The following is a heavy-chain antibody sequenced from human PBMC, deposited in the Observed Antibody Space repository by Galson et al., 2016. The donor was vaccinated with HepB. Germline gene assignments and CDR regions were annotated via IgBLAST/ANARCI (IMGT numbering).Heavy chain of an antibody. J-gene: IGHJ6*02. V-gene: IGHV1-69*13. D-gene: IGHD2-15*01. CDR3: ARGVVLGVPHLSHLYYYYKMDV. CDR2: TIPVFGTA. Sequence: SVKVSCKASGGTLNSYGVGWVRQAPGQGLERMGGTIPVFGTANYAQKFQGRVTFTADESTGTAYMELISLRSEDAAVYYCARGVVLGVPHLSHLYYYYKMDVWGQGTTVTVSS. CDR1: GGTLNSYG.